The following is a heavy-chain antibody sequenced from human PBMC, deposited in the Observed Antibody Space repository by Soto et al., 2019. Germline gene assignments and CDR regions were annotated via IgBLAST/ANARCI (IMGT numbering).Heavy chain of an antibody. V-gene: IGHV4-31*03. Sequence: SETLSLTGTVSGGSISSGGYYWSWIRQHPGKGLEWIGYIYYSGSTYYNPSLKSRVTISVDTSKNQFSLKLSSVTAADTAVYYCARVMEQYYGSGSYYWFDPWGQGTLVTVSS. CDR3: ARVMEQYYGSGSYYWFDP. J-gene: IGHJ5*02. CDR2: IYYSGST. CDR1: GGSISSGGYY. D-gene: IGHD3-10*01.